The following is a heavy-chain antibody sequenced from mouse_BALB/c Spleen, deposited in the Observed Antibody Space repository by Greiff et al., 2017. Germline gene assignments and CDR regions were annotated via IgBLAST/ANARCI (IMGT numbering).Heavy chain of an antibody. CDR1: GYTFTDYN. J-gene: IGHJ4*01. CDR3: ARYAPYAMDY. V-gene: IGHV1S29*02. CDR2: IYPYNGGT. Sequence: EVKLVESGPELVKPGASVKISCKASGYTFTDYNMHWVKQSHGKSLEWIGYIYPYNGGTGYNQKFKSKATLTVDNSSSTAYMELRSLTSEDSAVYYCARYAPYAMDYWGQGTSVTVSS. D-gene: IGHD6-5*01.